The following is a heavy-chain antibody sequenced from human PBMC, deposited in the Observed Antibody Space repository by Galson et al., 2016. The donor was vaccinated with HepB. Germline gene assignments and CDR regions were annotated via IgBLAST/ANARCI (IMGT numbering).Heavy chain of an antibody. Sequence: SLRLSCAASGFIFGDYTMSWIRQAPGNGLEWLGFIRSKTYGGATEYAASVRGRFSFSRDDSKSIAYLQMNSLKNEDTAIYYCSRGGAGTNAFDFWGKGTLVTVSS. CDR1: GFIFGDYT. V-gene: IGHV3-49*03. CDR3: SRGGAGTNAFDF. CDR2: IRSKTYGGAT. D-gene: IGHD1-26*01. J-gene: IGHJ3*01.